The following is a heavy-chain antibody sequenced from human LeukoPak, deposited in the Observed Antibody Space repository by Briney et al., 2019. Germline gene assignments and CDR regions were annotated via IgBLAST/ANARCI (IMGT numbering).Heavy chain of an antibody. CDR1: GYTFTSYA. CDR2: INTNTGNP. D-gene: IGHD6-19*01. J-gene: IGHJ4*02. CDR3: ARDASRIAVVVGFDY. Sequence: ASVKVSCKSSGYTFTSYAMNWVRQAPGQGLEWMGWINTNTGNPTYAQGFTGRFVFSLDTSVSTAYLQISSLKAEDTAVYYCARDASRIAVVVGFDYWGQGTLVTVSS. V-gene: IGHV7-4-1*02.